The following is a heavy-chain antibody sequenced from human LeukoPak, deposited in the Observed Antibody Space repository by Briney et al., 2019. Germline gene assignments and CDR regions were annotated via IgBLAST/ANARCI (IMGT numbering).Heavy chain of an antibody. CDR2: ISYDGSNK. D-gene: IGHD6-6*01. Sequence: GGSLRLSCAASGFTFSSYAMHWVSQAPGKGLEGVAIISYDGSNKYYADSVKGRFTISRDNSKSTLYLQMNSLRAEDTAVYYCARSTSSSSPNFDYWGQGTLVTVSS. CDR1: GFTFSSYA. CDR3: ARSTSSSSPNFDY. J-gene: IGHJ4*02. V-gene: IGHV3-30-3*01.